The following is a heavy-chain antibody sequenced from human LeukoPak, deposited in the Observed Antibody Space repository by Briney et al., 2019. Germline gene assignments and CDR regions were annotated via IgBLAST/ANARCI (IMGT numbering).Heavy chain of an antibody. CDR2: IYSSGST. J-gene: IGHJ5*02. Sequence: PSETLSLTCTVSGGSISSYYWSWIRQPAGTGLEWIGRIYSSGSTKYNPPLQSRVAMPADTAKNQFSLKLSSVTAADTAVYYCARERYGSGSYYNVDNWFDPWGQGTLVTVSS. CDR1: GGSISSYY. V-gene: IGHV4-4*07. CDR3: ARERYGSGSYYNVDNWFDP. D-gene: IGHD3-10*01.